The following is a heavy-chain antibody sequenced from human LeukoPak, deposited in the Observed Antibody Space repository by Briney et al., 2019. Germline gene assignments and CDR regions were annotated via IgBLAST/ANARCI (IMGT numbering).Heavy chain of an antibody. V-gene: IGHV3-23*01. CDR2: ISGSGDNT. CDR1: RFTFNSYA. D-gene: IGHD3-22*01. J-gene: IGHJ4*02. CDR3: AKGSYYDSSGSFYFDY. Sequence: GGSLRLSCAASRFTFNSYAMSWVRQAPGKGLEWVSGISGSGDNTYYADSVKGRFTISRDNSKNTLYVQVNSLGTEDTAAYYCAKGSYYDSSGSFYFDYWGQGTLVTVSS.